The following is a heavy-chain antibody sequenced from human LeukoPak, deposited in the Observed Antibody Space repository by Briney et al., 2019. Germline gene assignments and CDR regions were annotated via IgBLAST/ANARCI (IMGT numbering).Heavy chain of an antibody. CDR2: ISWNSGSI. J-gene: IGHJ4*02. D-gene: IGHD6-6*01. V-gene: IGHV3-9*01. Sequence: PGGSLRLSCAASGFTFDDYAMHWVRQAPGKGLEWVSGISWNSGSIGYADSVKGRFTISRDNAKNSLYLQMNSLRAEDTAVYYCARGGGQLADYWGQGTLVTVSS. CDR1: GFTFDDYA. CDR3: ARGGGQLADY.